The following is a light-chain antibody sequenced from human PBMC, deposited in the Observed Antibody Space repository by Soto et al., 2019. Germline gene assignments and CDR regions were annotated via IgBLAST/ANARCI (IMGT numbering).Light chain of an antibody. Sequence: QSALTQPPSASGSPGQSVTISCTGTSSVVGGYNYVSWYQQHPGKAPKVMIYDVNKRPSGVPDRFSGSKSGNTASLTVSGLQAEDEGDYYCSSHAGGQNVVFGGGTKVTVL. J-gene: IGLJ2*01. V-gene: IGLV2-8*01. CDR2: DVN. CDR1: SSVVGGYNY. CDR3: SSHAGGQNVV.